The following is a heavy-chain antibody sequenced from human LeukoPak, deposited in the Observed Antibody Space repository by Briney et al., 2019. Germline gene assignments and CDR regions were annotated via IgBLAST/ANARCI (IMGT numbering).Heavy chain of an antibody. J-gene: IGHJ4*02. D-gene: IGHD4-4*01. CDR3: ARSEDGYSTFDY. Sequence: GGPLRSSGAASGFTSSSKSMTWAGQPPGKGLEWASSISSSSSYIYYADSVKGRFTISRDNAKNSLYLQMNSLRAEDTAVFYCARSEDGYSTFDYWGQGTLVTVSS. V-gene: IGHV3-21*01. CDR1: GFTSSSKS. CDR2: ISSSSSYI.